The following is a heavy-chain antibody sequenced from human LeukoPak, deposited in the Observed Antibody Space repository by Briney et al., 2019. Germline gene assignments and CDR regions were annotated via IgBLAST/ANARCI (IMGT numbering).Heavy chain of an antibody. CDR2: INPNSGGT. V-gene: IGHV1-2*02. Sequence: ASVKVSCKASGYTFTGYYMHWVRQASGQGLEWMGWINPNSGGTNYAQKFQGRVTMTRDTSISTAYMELSRLRSDDTAVYYCARSAGVRGVIIPPGWVWWGQGTLVTVSS. J-gene: IGHJ4*02. CDR1: GYTFTGYY. CDR3: ARSAGVRGVIIPPGWVW. D-gene: IGHD3-10*01.